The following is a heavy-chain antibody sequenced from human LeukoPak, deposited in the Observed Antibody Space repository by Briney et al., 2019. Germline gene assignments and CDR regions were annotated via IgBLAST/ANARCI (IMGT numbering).Heavy chain of an antibody. D-gene: IGHD3-22*01. V-gene: IGHV3-30*01. J-gene: IGHJ4*02. CDR2: ISYNGGRI. CDR1: GFTFSSYP. Sequence: GRSLRLSCAASGFTFSSYPMHWVRQAPGKGLEWVAIISYNGGRIYYADSVRGRFTISRDNSKNTLYLQMNNLRADDTAAYYCARSDDSSGYYPFDYWGQGTLVTVSS. CDR3: ARSDDSSGYYPFDY.